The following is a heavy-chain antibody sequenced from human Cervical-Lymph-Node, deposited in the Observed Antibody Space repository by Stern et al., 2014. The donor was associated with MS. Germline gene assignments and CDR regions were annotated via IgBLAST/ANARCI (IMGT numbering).Heavy chain of an antibody. CDR1: GFTVSRDY. D-gene: IGHD1-1*01. CDR3: ARDTSSPERSDW. J-gene: IGHJ4*02. CDR2: ITNVGIT. Sequence: VQLAESGGGVLQPGGSLRLSCTASGFTVSRDYMTWVRQDPGKGLEWVALITNVGITFYTDSVKGRFTISRDDSKNTFYLHMTSLRAEDTAMYYCARDTSSPERSDWWGQGTLVTVSS. V-gene: IGHV3-53*01.